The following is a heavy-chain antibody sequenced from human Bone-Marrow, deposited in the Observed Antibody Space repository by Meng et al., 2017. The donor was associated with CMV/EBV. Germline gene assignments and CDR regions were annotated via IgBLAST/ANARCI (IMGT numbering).Heavy chain of an antibody. CDR1: GGSISSSSYY. V-gene: IGHV4-39*01. CDR3: ASEVESFHWLDP. J-gene: IGHJ5*02. CDR2: IYYSGST. D-gene: IGHD3-16*02. Sequence: SEPLSLPCTVPGGSISSSSYYWGWIRQPPGKGLEWIGSIYYSGSTYYNPSLKSRVTISVDTSKNQFSLKLSSVTAADTAVYYCASEVESFHWLDPWGQGALVTVSS.